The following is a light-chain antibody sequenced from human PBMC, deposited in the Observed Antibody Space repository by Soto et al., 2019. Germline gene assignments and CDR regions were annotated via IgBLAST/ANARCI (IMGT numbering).Light chain of an antibody. CDR3: QQSHNMPFT. J-gene: IGKJ3*01. CDR1: QSITNY. CDR2: AAS. Sequence: DIQMTQSPSSLSASVGDRVTITCRASQSITNYLNWYQHKPGKDPKLLVYAASSLQSGVPSRFSGSGSGTDFTLTISSLQPEDFATYFCQQSHNMPFTFGPGTKVDIK. V-gene: IGKV1-39*01.